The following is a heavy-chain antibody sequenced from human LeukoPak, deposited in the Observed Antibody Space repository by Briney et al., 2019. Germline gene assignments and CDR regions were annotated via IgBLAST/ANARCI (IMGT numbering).Heavy chain of an antibody. D-gene: IGHD4-11*01. Sequence: ASVKVSCKASGYTFTSYAMNWMRQAPGQGLEWMGWINTNTGNPTYAQGFTGRFVFSLDTSVSTAYLQISSLKAEDTAVYYCARWGSATTGLNWFDPWGQGTLVTVSS. V-gene: IGHV7-4-1*02. CDR1: GYTFTSYA. J-gene: IGHJ5*02. CDR3: ARWGSATTGLNWFDP. CDR2: INTNTGNP.